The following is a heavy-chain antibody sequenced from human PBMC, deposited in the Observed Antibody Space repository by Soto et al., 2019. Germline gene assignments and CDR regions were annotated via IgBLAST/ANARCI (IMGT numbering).Heavy chain of an antibody. D-gene: IGHD1-26*01. Sequence: QVQLVQSGAEVKKPGASVKVSCKASGYTFTSYGISWVRQAPGQGLEWMGWISAYNGNTNYAQKLQGRVTMTTDTSTSRAYMELRSLRSDDTAVYYCARDEWELLPSYYYYGMDVWGQGTTVTVSS. CDR3: ARDEWELLPSYYYYGMDV. V-gene: IGHV1-18*01. CDR1: GYTFTSYG. J-gene: IGHJ6*02. CDR2: ISAYNGNT.